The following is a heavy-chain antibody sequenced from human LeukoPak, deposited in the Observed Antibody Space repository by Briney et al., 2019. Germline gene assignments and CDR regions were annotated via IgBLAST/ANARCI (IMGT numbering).Heavy chain of an antibody. V-gene: IGHV3-33*01. CDR1: GFTFSSYG. CDR3: AREKLRGILYYGMDV. CDR2: IWYDGSNK. J-gene: IGHJ6*04. D-gene: IGHD2/OR15-2a*01. Sequence: GRSLRLSCAASGFTFSSYGMHWVRQAPGKGLERVAVIWYDGSNKYYADSVKGRFTISRDNSKNTLYLQMNSLRAEDTAVYYCAREKLRGILYYGMDVWGKGTTVTVSS.